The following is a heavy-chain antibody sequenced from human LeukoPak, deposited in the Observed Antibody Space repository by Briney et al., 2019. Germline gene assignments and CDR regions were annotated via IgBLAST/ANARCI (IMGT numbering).Heavy chain of an antibody. V-gene: IGHV4-38-2*02. D-gene: IGHD6-13*01. Sequence: SETLSLTCAVSGYSIINGYYWAWIRQPPGKGLEWIASIYHSGSTFYNPSLKSRVTISIDTSKNQFSLKLNSVTAADTAVYYCAREGSWDWGQGTLVTVSP. J-gene: IGHJ4*02. CDR1: GYSIINGYY. CDR3: AREGSWD. CDR2: IYHSGST.